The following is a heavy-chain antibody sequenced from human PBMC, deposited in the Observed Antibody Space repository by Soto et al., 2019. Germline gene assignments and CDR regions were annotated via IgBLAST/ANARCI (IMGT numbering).Heavy chain of an antibody. CDR1: GDSITSYY. V-gene: IGHV4-59*08. CDR3: ARADGGYVSGARLDY. D-gene: IGHD5-12*01. CDR2: ISYTGST. J-gene: IGHJ4*02. Sequence: SETLSLTCTVSGDSITSYYWSWIRQPPGKGLEWVGYISYTGSTIYNPSLESRATISLDTSKNQFSLKLSSVTAADTAVYYCARADGGYVSGARLDYWGQGTLVTVSS.